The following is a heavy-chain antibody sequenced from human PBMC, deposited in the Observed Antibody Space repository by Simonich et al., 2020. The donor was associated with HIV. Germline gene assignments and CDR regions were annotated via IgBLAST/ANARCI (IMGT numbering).Heavy chain of an antibody. D-gene: IGHD2-8*01. CDR2: ISYDGSNK. J-gene: IGHJ4*02. Sequence: QVQLVESGGGVVQPGRSLRLSCAASGFTFSSYPMHWVRQAQGKGLGGVAVISYDGSNKYYADSVKVRFTISRDSSKNTLYLQMNSLRAEDTAVYYCARGLYCTNGVCYSVDYWGQGTLVTVSS. CDR3: ARGLYCTNGVCYSVDY. V-gene: IGHV3-30*04. CDR1: GFTFSSYP.